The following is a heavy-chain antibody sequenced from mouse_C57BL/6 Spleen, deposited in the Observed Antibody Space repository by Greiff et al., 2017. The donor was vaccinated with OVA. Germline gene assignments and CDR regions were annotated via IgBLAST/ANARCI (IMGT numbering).Heavy chain of an antibody. D-gene: IGHD2-4*01. CDR3: TRDGNYDVDWFAY. J-gene: IGHJ3*01. CDR1: GFTFSSYA. Sequence: EVQLVESGEGLVKPGGSLKLSCAASGFTFSSYAMSWVRQTPEKRLEWVAYISSGGDYIYYADTVKGRFTFSRDNARKTLYMQMSSLKAEDTAMYYCTRDGNYDVDWFAYWGQGTLVTVSA. CDR2: ISSGGDYI. V-gene: IGHV5-9-1*02.